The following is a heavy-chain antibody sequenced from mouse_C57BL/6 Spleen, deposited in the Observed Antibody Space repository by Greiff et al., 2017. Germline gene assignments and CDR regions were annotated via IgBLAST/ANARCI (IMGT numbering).Heavy chain of an antibody. CDR1: GYTFTSYW. CDR3: ARSSYSNYGDY. D-gene: IGHD2-5*01. V-gene: IGHV1-59*01. Sequence: VQLQQSGAELVRPGTSVKLSCKASGYTFTSYWMHWVKQRPGQGLEWIGVIDPSDSYTNYNQKFKGKATLTVDTSSSTAYMQLSSLTSEDSAVYYCARSSYSNYGDYWGQGTTLTVSS. CDR2: IDPSDSYT. J-gene: IGHJ2*01.